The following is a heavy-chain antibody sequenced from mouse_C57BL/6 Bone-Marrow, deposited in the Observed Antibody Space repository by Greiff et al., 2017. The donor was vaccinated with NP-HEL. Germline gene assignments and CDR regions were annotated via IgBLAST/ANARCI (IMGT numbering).Heavy chain of an antibody. J-gene: IGHJ2*01. D-gene: IGHD2-4*01. Sequence: VQLQQSGTVLARPGASVKMSCKTSGYTFTSYWMHWVKQRPGQGLEWIGAIYPGNSDTSYNQKFKGKATLTAVTSASTAYMELSSLTNEDSAVYYCTRDGYDYVDYWGQGTTLTVAS. CDR3: TRDGYDYVDY. CDR1: GYTFTSYW. CDR2: IYPGNSDT. V-gene: IGHV1-5*01.